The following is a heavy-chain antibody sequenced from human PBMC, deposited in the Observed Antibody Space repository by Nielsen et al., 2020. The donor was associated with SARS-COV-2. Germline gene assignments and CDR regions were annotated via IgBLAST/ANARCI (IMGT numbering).Heavy chain of an antibody. V-gene: IGHV1-2*06. CDR1: GYTFTDYY. CDR2: INPYSGGT. CDR3: AKEGVDTQYYFDY. J-gene: IGHJ4*02. D-gene: IGHD5-18*01. Sequence: ASVKVSCKASGYTFTDYYIHWVRQAPGQGLEWMGRINPYSGGTNYAQKFQGTVTMTRDASISTVYMELTSDDTAVYYCAKEGVDTQYYFDYWGQGNLVTVSS.